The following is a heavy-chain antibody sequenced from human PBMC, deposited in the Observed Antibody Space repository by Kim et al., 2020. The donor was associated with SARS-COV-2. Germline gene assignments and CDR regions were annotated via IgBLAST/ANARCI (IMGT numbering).Heavy chain of an antibody. CDR1: GFTFSNAW. J-gene: IGHJ4*01. CDR2: IKSKTDGGTT. Sequence: GGSLRLSCAASGFTFSNAWMSWVRQAPGKGLEWVGCIKSKTDGGTTDYAATVKGRFTIARDDSKNKLHLQMNSPKTEDTDVYYCTLYAGARFYGDYTDY. D-gene: IGHD4-17*01. CDR3: TLYAGARFYGDYTDY. V-gene: IGHV3-15*01.